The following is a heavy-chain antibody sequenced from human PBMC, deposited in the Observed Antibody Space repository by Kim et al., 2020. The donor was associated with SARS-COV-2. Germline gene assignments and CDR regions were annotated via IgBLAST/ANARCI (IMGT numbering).Heavy chain of an antibody. Sequence: YAGSVKGRFTLSRDNSKNTLYLQMNSLRAEDTAVYYCARAKTTVAAPGDYWGQGTLVIVSS. CDR3: ARAKTTVAAPGDY. J-gene: IGHJ4*02. D-gene: IGHD4-17*01. V-gene: IGHV3-30*01.